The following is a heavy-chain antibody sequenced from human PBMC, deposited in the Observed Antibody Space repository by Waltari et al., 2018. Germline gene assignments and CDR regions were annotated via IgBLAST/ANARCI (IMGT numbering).Heavy chain of an antibody. CDR3: ARDLGRAAAGTFDH. Sequence: QVQLVESGGGVVQPGRSLRLSCAASGFTFSRNAMHWVRQAPGKGRGWVAVMWYDGSNKYYADSVKGRFTISRDNSKNTLYLQMNSLRAEDTAVYYCARDLGRAAAGTFDHWGQGTLVTVSS. D-gene: IGHD6-13*01. CDR1: GFTFSRNA. V-gene: IGHV3-33*01. J-gene: IGHJ4*02. CDR2: MWYDGSNK.